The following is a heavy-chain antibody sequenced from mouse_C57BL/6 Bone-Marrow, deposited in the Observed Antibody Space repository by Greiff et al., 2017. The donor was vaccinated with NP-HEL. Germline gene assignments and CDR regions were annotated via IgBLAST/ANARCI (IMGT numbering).Heavy chain of an antibody. Sequence: EVQGVESGGDLVKPGGSLKLSCAASGFTFRSHGMAWVRQTPDKRLEWVATISSGGSFTYYPDSVKGRFTISRDNAKNTLYLQMSSLKSEDTAMYYCASPYDYDVAWFAYWGQGTLVTVSA. CDR3: ASPYDYDVAWFAY. V-gene: IGHV5-6*01. CDR2: ISSGGSFT. D-gene: IGHD2-4*01. J-gene: IGHJ3*01. CDR1: GFTFRSHG.